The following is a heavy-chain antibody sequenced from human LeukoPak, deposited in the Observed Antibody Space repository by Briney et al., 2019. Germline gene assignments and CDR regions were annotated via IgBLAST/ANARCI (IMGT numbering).Heavy chain of an antibody. J-gene: IGHJ4*02. V-gene: IGHV3-23*01. CDR2: ISGSGGST. CDR3: AKDAVNIVVVPAAIRY. Sequence: GGSLRLSCAASGFTFSSYAMSWVRQAPGKGLEWVSAISGSGGSTYYADSVKGRFTISRDNSKNTLYLQMNSLRDEDTAVYYCAKDAVNIVVVPAAIRYWGQGTLVTVSS. D-gene: IGHD2-2*01. CDR1: GFTFSSYA.